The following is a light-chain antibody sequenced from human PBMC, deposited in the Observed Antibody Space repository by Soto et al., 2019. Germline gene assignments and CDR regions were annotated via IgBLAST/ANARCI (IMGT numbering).Light chain of an antibody. J-gene: IGLJ1*01. CDR1: SSDVGGYNY. CDR2: DVS. V-gene: IGLV2-14*01. CDR3: SSYTSSSTPHV. Sequence: QSVLTQPASVSGSPGQSITISCTGTSSDVGGYNYVSWYQQHPGKATKLMIYDVSNRPSGVSNRFSGSKSGNTASLTIFGLQAEDEADYYCSSYTSSSTPHVFGTGTKATVL.